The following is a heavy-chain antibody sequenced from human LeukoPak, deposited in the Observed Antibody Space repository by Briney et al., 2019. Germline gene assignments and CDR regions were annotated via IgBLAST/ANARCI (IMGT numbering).Heavy chain of an antibody. D-gene: IGHD1-14*01. CDR3: AREKTGIIDY. V-gene: IGHV3-64*01. J-gene: IGHJ4*02. CDR2: ISSNGGST. Sequence: GGSLRLSCAASGFIFSTYAMHWVRQAPGKGLEYVSAISSNGGSTYYANSVKGRFTISRDNSKNTLYLQMGSLRAEDMAMYYCAREKTGIIDYWGQGTLVTVSS. CDR1: GFIFSTYA.